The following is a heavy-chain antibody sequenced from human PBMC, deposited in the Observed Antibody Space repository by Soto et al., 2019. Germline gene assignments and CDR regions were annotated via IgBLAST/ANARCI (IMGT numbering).Heavy chain of an antibody. CDR2: ISWNSGSI. CDR1: GFTFDDYA. Sequence: PGGSLRLSCAASGFTFDDYAMHWVRQAPGKGLEWVSGISWNSGSIGYADSVKGRFTISRDNAKNSLYLQMNSLRAEDTALYYCAKGGSDFWSGYYLAYFDYWGQGTLVTVSS. J-gene: IGHJ4*02. D-gene: IGHD3-3*01. CDR3: AKGGSDFWSGYYLAYFDY. V-gene: IGHV3-9*01.